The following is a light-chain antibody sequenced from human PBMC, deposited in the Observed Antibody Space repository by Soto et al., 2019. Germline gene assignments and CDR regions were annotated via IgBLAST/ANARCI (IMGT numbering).Light chain of an antibody. CDR1: QSISSW. Sequence: DVQMSQSPSTLSASVGDRVTITCRASQSISSWLAWYQQKPGKAPKLLIYDASSLESGVPSRFSGSGSGTEFTLNISSLQPDDFATYYCQQYNSYSTWTFGQRSKV. CDR2: DAS. CDR3: QQYNSYSTWT. J-gene: IGKJ1*01. V-gene: IGKV1-5*01.